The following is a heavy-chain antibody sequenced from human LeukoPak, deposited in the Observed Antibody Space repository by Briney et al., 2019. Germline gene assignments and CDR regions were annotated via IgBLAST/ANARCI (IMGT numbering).Heavy chain of an antibody. CDR3: AREIGSSWYENWFDP. CDR2: INPNSGGT. J-gene: IGHJ5*02. Sequence: ASVKVSCKASGYTFTGYYMHWMRQAPGQGLEWMGWINPNSGGTNYAQKFQGRVTMTRDTSISTAYMELSRLRSDDTAVYYCAREIGSSWYENWFDPWGQGTLVTVSS. V-gene: IGHV1-2*02. D-gene: IGHD6-13*01. CDR1: GYTFTGYY.